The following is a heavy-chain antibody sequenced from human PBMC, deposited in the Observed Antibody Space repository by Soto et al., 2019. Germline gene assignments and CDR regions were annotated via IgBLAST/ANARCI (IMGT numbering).Heavy chain of an antibody. J-gene: IGHJ6*02. CDR2: ISYDGSNK. CDR3: ARGHYYYYYGMDV. CDR1: GFTFSSYA. Sequence: QVQLVESGGGVVQPGRSLRLSCAASGFTFSSYAMHGVRQAPGKGLEWVAVISYDGSNKYYADSVKGRFTISRDNSKNTLYLQMNSLRAEDTAVYYCARGHYYYYYGMDVWGQGTTVTVSS. V-gene: IGHV3-30-3*01.